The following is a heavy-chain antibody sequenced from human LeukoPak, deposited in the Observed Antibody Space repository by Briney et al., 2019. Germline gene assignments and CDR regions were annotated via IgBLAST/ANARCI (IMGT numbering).Heavy chain of an antibody. J-gene: IGHJ4*02. D-gene: IGHD3-22*01. Sequence: ASVKVSCKASGYPFTSYGISWVRQAPGQGLEWMGWISAYNGNTNYAQKLQGRVTMTTDTSTSTAYMELRSLRSDDTAVYYCASLYYYDSSGYPYYFDYWGQGTLVTVSS. CDR2: ISAYNGNT. CDR1: GYPFTSYG. V-gene: IGHV1-18*01. CDR3: ASLYYYDSSGYPYYFDY.